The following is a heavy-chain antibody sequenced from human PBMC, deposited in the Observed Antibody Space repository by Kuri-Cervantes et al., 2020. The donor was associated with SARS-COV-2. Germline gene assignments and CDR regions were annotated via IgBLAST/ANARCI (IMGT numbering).Heavy chain of an antibody. CDR1: GGSFSGYY. CDR3: TTSGAL. J-gene: IGHJ4*02. Sequence: ETLSLTCAVYGGSFSGYYWSWIRQPPGKGLEWVGRIKSKTDGGTTDYAAPVKGRFTISRDDSKNTLYLQMNSLKTEDTAVYYCTTSGALWGQGTLVTVSS. V-gene: IGHV3-15*01. CDR2: IKSKTDGGTT.